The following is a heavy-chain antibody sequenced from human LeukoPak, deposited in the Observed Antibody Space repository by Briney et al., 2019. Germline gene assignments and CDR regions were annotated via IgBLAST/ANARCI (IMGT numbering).Heavy chain of an antibody. D-gene: IGHD6-13*01. CDR3: AKDRSSSWSLDY. CDR1: GFTFSSYG. CDR2: ISYDGRNK. V-gene: IGHV3-30*18. Sequence: PGRSLRLSCAASGFTFSSYGMNWVRQAPGKGLEWVAGISYDGRNKYYADSVKGRYTISRDNSKNTLYLEMNSLKAEDTAVYYCAKDRSSSWSLDYWGQGTLVTVSS. J-gene: IGHJ4*02.